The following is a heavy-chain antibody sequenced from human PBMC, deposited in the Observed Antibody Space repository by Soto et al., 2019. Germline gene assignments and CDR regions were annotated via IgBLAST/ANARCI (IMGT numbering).Heavy chain of an antibody. CDR3: ARGRYYYGSGSYPENWFDP. D-gene: IGHD3-10*01. CDR2: INRSGST. CDR1: GGSFSGYY. J-gene: IGHJ5*02. Sequence: LSLTCAVYGGSFSGYYWSWIRQPPGKGLEWIGEINRSGSTNYNPSLKSRVTISVDTSKNQFSLKLSSVTAADTAVYYCARGRYYYGSGSYPENWFDPWGQGTLVTVSS. V-gene: IGHV4-34*01.